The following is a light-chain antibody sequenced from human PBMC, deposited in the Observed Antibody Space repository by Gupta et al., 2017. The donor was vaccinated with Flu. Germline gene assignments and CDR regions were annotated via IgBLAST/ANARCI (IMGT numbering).Light chain of an antibody. CDR3: QQANSFPRT. Sequence: DNQMTQSPSSVSASVGDRVTITCRASRTISTWLAWYQQKPGKAPKLLIYSASRSQSGVPSRFSGSGSGTDFTLTISSLHPEDFAIYYCQQANSFPRTFGQGTRVEI. J-gene: IGKJ1*01. CDR1: RTISTW. V-gene: IGKV1-12*01. CDR2: SAS.